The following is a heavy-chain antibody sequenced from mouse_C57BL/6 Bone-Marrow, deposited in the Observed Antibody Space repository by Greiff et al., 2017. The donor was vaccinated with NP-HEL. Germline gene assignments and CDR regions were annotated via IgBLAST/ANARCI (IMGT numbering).Heavy chain of an antibody. J-gene: IGHJ4*01. V-gene: IGHV1-76*01. D-gene: IGHD1-1*01. CDR1: GYTFTDYY. Sequence: QVQLQQSGAELVRPGASVKLSCKASGYTFTDYYINWVKQRPGQGLEWIARIYPGSGNTYYNEKFKGKATLTAEKSSSTAYMQLSSLTSEDSAVYFCARQITTVVHYYAMDYWGQGTSVTVSS. CDR2: IYPGSGNT. CDR3: ARQITTVVHYYAMDY.